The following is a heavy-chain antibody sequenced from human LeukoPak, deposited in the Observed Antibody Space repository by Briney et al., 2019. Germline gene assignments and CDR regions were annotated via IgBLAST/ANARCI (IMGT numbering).Heavy chain of an antibody. CDR1: GFTFSSYA. D-gene: IGHD5-12*01. CDR3: ARDPYPTGYSGYDLWSGYYYYMDV. CDR2: ISYDGSNK. V-gene: IGHV3-30*04. J-gene: IGHJ6*03. Sequence: GGSLRLSCAASGFTFSSYAMHWVRQAPGKGLEWVAVISYDGSNKYYADSVKGRFTISRDNSKNTLYLQMNSLRAEDTAVYYCARDPYPTGYSGYDLWSGYYYYMDVWGKGTTVTVSS.